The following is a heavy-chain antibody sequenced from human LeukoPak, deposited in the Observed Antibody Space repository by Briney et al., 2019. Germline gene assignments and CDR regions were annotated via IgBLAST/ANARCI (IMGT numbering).Heavy chain of an antibody. CDR1: GFTFSSYA. CDR2: ISYDGSNK. V-gene: IGHV3-30-3*01. J-gene: IGHJ4*02. CDR3: AREGDRYYGSGSYDY. Sequence: GGSLRLSCAASGFTFSSYAMHWVRQAPGKGLEWVAVISYDGSNKYYADSVKGRFTISRDISKNTLYLQMNSLRAEDTAVYYCAREGDRYYGSGSYDYWGQGTLVTVSS. D-gene: IGHD3-10*01.